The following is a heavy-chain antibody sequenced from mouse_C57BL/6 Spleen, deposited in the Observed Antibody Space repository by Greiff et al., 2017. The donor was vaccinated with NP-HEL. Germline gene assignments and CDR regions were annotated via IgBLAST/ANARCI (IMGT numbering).Heavy chain of an antibody. V-gene: IGHV1-76*01. D-gene: IGHD2-4*01. CDR2: IYPGSGNT. Sequence: QVQLQQSGAELVRPGASVKLSCKASGYTFTDYYINWVKQRPGQGLEWIARIYPGSGNTYYNEKFKGKATLTAEKSSSTAYMQLSSLTSEDSAVYFCAREIYYDYDDAMDYWGQGTSVTVSS. J-gene: IGHJ4*01. CDR1: GYTFTDYY. CDR3: AREIYYDYDDAMDY.